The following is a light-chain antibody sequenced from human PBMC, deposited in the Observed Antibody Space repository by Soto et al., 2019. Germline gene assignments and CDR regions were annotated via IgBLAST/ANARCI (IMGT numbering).Light chain of an antibody. CDR3: AAWDDSPNGVV. Sequence: QSVLTQPPSASGTPGQRVTISCSGSTSNIGSNTVNWYQQLPGTAPKLLIYYNNQRPSGVPDRFSGSKSGTSASLAISGLQSEDEADYYCAAWDDSPNGVVFGGGTKLTVL. V-gene: IGLV1-44*01. CDR2: YNN. J-gene: IGLJ2*01. CDR1: TSNIGSNT.